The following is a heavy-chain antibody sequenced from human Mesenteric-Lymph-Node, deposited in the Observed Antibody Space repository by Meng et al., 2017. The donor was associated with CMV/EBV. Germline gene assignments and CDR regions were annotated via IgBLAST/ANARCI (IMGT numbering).Heavy chain of an antibody. Sequence: SCKASGGTFSSYTISWVRQAPGKGLEWVGFIRSKAYGGTTEYAASVKGRFTISRDDSKSIAYLQMNSLKTEDTAVYYCTRDAWSGYPNYYYYYGMDVWGQGTTVTVSS. V-gene: IGHV3-49*02. CDR2: IRSKAYGGTT. CDR3: TRDAWSGYPNYYYYYGMDV. CDR1: GGTFSSYT. J-gene: IGHJ6*02. D-gene: IGHD3-3*01.